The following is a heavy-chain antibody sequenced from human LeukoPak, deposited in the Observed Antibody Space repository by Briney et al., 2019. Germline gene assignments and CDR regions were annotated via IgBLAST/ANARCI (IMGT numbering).Heavy chain of an antibody. D-gene: IGHD2-15*01. CDR1: GGSISSGSYY. CDR2: IYTSGST. CDR3: ARDNGYCSGGSCYRFDY. J-gene: IGHJ4*02. V-gene: IGHV4-61*02. Sequence: SETLSLTCTVSGGSISSGSYYWSWIRQPAGKGLEWIGRIYTSGSTNYNPSLKSRVTISVDTSKNQFSLKLSSVTAADTAVCYCARDNGYCSGGSCYRFDYWGQGTLVTVSS.